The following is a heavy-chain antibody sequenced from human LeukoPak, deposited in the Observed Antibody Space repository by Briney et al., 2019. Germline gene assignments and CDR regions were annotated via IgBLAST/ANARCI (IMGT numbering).Heavy chain of an antibody. CDR2: IYYSGST. CDR1: GGSISSYY. CDR3: ARFYTLTEDYFDY. V-gene: IGHV4-39*01. J-gene: IGHJ4*02. Sequence: SETLSLTCTVSGGSISSYYWGWIRQPPGKGLEWIGSIYYSGSTYYNPSLKSRVTISVDTSKNQFSLKLSSVTAADTAVYYCARFYTLTEDYFDYWGQGTLVTVSS. D-gene: IGHD3-16*01.